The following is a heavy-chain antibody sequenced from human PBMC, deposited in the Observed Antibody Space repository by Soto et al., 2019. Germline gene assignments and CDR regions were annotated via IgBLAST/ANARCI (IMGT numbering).Heavy chain of an antibody. Sequence: QVQLVQSGAEVKKPGASVKVSCKASGDTFTNQEINWVRQATGQVLEWMGWMSLNTANTGYAQKFQGRVTMNRDTSISPAYMELSSLRSEDTAVYYCARVPRAPRYFYHIDVWGKGTTVTGSS. CDR1: GDTFTNQE. CDR2: MSLNTANT. CDR3: ARVPRAPRYFYHIDV. J-gene: IGHJ6*03. V-gene: IGHV1-8*01.